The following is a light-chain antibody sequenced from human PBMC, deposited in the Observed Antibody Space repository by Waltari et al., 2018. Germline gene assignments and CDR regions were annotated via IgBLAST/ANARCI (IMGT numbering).Light chain of an antibody. CDR3: QQYDSLPYT. J-gene: IGKJ2*01. CDR1: QDISNF. Sequence: DIQMTQSPSSLSASVGDRVTITCQASQDISNFLNWYQQKPGEAPKVLIYDASNLEPGVPSGFSGSGSGTHFSFTISSLQPGDIATYYCQQYDSLPYTFGQGTKLEIK. V-gene: IGKV1-33*01. CDR2: DAS.